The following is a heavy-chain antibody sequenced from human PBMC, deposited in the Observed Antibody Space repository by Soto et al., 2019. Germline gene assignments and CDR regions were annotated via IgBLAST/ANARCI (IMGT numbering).Heavy chain of an antibody. CDR3: AKDGARFYQLLGHYYYYYMDV. D-gene: IGHD2-2*01. V-gene: IGHV3-9*01. J-gene: IGHJ6*03. Sequence: GGSLRLSCAASGFTFDDYAMHWVRQAPGKGLEWVSGISWNSGSIGYADSVKGRFTISRDNAKNSLYLQMNSLRAEDTALYYCAKDGARFYQLLGHYYYYYMDVWGKGTTVTVSS. CDR1: GFTFDDYA. CDR2: ISWNSGSI.